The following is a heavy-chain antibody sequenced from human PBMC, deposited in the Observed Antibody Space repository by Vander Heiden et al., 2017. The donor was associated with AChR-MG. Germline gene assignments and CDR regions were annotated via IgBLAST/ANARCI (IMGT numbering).Heavy chain of an antibody. CDR2: MSYDGSNK. CDR3: ARTDAFDI. Sequence: QVQLVESGGGVVQPGRSLRLSCAASGFTFRSYAMHWVRQAPGKGLEWVAVMSYDGSNKYYADSVKGRFTISRDNSKNTLYMQMSSLRAEDTAVYYCARTDAFDIWGQGTMVTVSS. J-gene: IGHJ3*02. CDR1: GFTFRSYA. V-gene: IGHV3-30-3*01.